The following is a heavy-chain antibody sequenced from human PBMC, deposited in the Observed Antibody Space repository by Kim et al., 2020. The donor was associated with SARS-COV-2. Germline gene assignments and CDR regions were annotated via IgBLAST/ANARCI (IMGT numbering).Heavy chain of an antibody. J-gene: IGHJ4*02. Sequence: SETLSLTCDVSGGSLTAYYWSWIRQAPGKGLEWIGTINHSGSINYNPSLKSRVTISAARSKNQFSLRLTSVTAADTSVYYCVHKDFWSGYYFWGQGTLVTVSS. CDR1: GGSLTAYY. CDR2: INHSGSI. CDR3: VHKDFWSGYYF. V-gene: IGHV4-34*01. D-gene: IGHD3-3*01.